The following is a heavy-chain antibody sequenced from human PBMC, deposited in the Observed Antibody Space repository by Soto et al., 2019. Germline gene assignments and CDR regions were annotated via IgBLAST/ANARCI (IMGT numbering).Heavy chain of an antibody. D-gene: IGHD1-20*01. CDR2: MSHDGGSK. CDR3: VNDGLPPTYNDAFDY. CDR1: GFTFSNYG. J-gene: IGHJ3*01. V-gene: IGHV3-30*18. Sequence: QVQLVESGGGVVQPGGSLRLSCAASGFTFSNYGMIWVRQAPGKGLEWVAVMSHDGGSKNYADSMKGRFTISSDNSKNTLYLQMSNLRPEDTALYYCVNDGLPPTYNDAFDYWGQGTMVTVSS.